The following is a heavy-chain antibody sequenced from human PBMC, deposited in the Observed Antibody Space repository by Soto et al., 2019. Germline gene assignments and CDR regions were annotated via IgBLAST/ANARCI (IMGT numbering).Heavy chain of an antibody. Sequence: QVQLVESGGGVVQPGRSLRLSCAASGFTFSSYGMHWVRQAPGKGLEWVAVIWYDGSNKYYADSVKGRFTISRDNYKNPLYLQMNSLRAEDTAVYYCARAGGYDWFDYWGQGTLVTVSS. CDR3: ARAGGYDWFDY. J-gene: IGHJ4*02. CDR2: IWYDGSNK. CDR1: GFTFSSYG. V-gene: IGHV3-33*01. D-gene: IGHD5-12*01.